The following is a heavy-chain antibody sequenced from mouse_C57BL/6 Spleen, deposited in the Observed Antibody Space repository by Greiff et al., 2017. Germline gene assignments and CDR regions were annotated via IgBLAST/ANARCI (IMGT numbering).Heavy chain of an antibody. Sequence: EVQLQQSGPELVKPGASVKISCKASGYTFTDYYMNWVKQSPGKSLEWIGDINPNNGGTSYNQKFKGKATLTVAKSSSTAYMELRSLTSEDSAVYYCARSTVVAPFDYWGQGTTLTVSS. CDR2: INPNNGGT. J-gene: IGHJ2*01. V-gene: IGHV1-26*01. CDR1: GYTFTDYY. D-gene: IGHD1-1*01. CDR3: ARSTVVAPFDY.